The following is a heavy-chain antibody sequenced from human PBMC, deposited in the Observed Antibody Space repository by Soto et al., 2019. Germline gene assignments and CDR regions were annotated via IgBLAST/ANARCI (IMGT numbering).Heavy chain of an antibody. CDR1: GFTFSDYA. J-gene: IGHJ5*02. Sequence: PGGFLRLSCAACGFTFSDYATAWARQAPGKGLEWVSSISGRGDRTYCADSVKGRFTISRDNSENTLSLQMNRLRAEDTALYYCARGPYTDSSEWFDP. CDR2: ISGRGDRT. D-gene: IGHD2-2*02. V-gene: IGHV3-23*01. CDR3: ARGPYTDSSEWFDP.